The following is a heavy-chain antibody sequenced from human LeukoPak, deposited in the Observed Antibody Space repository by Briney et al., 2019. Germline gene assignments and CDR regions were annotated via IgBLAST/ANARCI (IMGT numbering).Heavy chain of an antibody. Sequence: TGGSLRLSCAASGFTFSSYAMSWVRQAPGKGLEWVSAISGSGGSTYYADSVKGRFTISRDNSKNTLYLQMNSLRAEDAAVYYCAKGFGYSGNLARRYYFDYWGQGTLVTVSS. J-gene: IGHJ4*02. CDR2: ISGSGGST. D-gene: IGHD4-23*01. CDR3: AKGFGYSGNLARRYYFDY. CDR1: GFTFSSYA. V-gene: IGHV3-23*01.